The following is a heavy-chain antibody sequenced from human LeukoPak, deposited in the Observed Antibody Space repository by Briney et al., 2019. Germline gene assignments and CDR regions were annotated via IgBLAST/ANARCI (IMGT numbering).Heavy chain of an antibody. J-gene: IGHJ6*02. CDR2: ISAYNSNK. CDR1: GYTFTSYG. D-gene: IGHD1-26*01. Sequence: GASVKVSCKASGYTFTSYGISWVRQAPGQGLEWVAWISAYNSNKNSAEKFQGRVTMTIDTSTSTAYMELRSLKSDDTAVYYCVRHIKPAGPWDGMDVWGQGTTVNVSS. V-gene: IGHV1-18*04. CDR3: VRHIKPAGPWDGMDV.